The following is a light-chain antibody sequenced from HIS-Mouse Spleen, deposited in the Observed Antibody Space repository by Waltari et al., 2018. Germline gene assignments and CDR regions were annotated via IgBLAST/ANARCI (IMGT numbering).Light chain of an antibody. Sequence: SYELTQPPAVSVSPGQPARITFPGDALPKKYAYWYQQKSGQAPVLVIYEDSKRPSGIPERFSGSSSGTMATLTISGAQVEDEADYYCYSTDSSGNHRVFGGGTKLTVL. CDR1: ALPKKY. CDR3: YSTDSSGNHRV. CDR2: EDS. V-gene: IGLV3-10*01. J-gene: IGLJ2*01.